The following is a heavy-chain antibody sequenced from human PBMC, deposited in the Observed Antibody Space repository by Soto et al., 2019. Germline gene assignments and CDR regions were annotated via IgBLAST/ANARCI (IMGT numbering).Heavy chain of an antibody. Sequence: AAVTASWKTSGYTVASYYIPWGRQAPVQGLEWMGMITPRGGSTSSPQKFQGRFTMTRDTSTSTVYMELSSLRSEDTAAYYCARGSILTGSSYYYYGMDVWGQGTTVTVSS. D-gene: IGHD3-9*01. CDR1: GYTVASYY. CDR3: ARGSILTGSSYYYYGMDV. CDR2: ITPRGGST. J-gene: IGHJ6*02. V-gene: IGHV1-46*01.